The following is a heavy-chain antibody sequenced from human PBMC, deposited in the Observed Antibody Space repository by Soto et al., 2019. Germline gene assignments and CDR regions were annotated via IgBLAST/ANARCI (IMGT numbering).Heavy chain of an antibody. J-gene: IGHJ6*02. CDR2: IDPSDSYT. CDR3: ASPTYGSGSYYSYYYYGMDV. Sequence: GESLKISCKCSGYSFTSYWISWVRQMPGKGLEWMGRIDPSDSYTNYSPSFQGHVTISADKSISTAYLQWSSLKASDTAMYYCASPTYGSGSYYSYYYYGMDVWGQGTTVTVSS. CDR1: GYSFTSYW. V-gene: IGHV5-10-1*01. D-gene: IGHD3-10*01.